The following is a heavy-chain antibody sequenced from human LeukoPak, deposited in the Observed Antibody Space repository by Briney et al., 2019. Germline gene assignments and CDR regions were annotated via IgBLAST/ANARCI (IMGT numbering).Heavy chain of an antibody. J-gene: IGHJ4*02. D-gene: IGHD3-16*01. V-gene: IGHV4-39*01. CDR1: GGSISGRSYY. Sequence: PSETLSLTCIVSGGSISGRSYYWGWIRQPPEKGLEWVGSIYHTGGITYYSPSLKSRVTMSVDTSKSQFSLKLSSVTAADTAVYYCARRTDSDYVWGFDFWGQGTLVTVSS. CDR2: IYHTGGIT. CDR3: ARRTDSDYVWGFDF.